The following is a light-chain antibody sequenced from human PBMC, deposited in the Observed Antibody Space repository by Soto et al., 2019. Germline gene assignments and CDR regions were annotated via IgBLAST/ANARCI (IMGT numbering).Light chain of an antibody. CDR1: QSISSY. J-gene: IGKJ1*01. Sequence: DIPMTQSPSSLSASVGDRVTITCRASQSISSYLNWYQQKPGKAPKLLIYAASSLQSGVPSRFSGSGSGTDXTLTISSLQPEDFATYYCQQSYSTPGTFGQGTKVEIK. CDR2: AAS. CDR3: QQSYSTPGT. V-gene: IGKV1-39*01.